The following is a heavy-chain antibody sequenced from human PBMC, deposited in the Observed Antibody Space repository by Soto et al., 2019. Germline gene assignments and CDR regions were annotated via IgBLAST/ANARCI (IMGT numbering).Heavy chain of an antibody. J-gene: IGHJ5*02. CDR1: GFTFSSYG. CDR2: IWYDGSNK. CDR3: ARGEYYDFWSGYRNDWFDP. V-gene: IGHV3-33*01. Sequence: GGSLRLSCAASGFTFSSYGMHWVRQAPGKGLEWVAVIWYDGSNKYYADSVKGRFTISRDNSKNTLYLQMNSLRAEDTAVYYCARGEYYDFWSGYRNDWFDPWGQGTLVTVSS. D-gene: IGHD3-3*01.